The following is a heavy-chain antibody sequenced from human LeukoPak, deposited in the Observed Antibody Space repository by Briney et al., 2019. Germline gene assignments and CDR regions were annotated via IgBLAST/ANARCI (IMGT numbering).Heavy chain of an antibody. CDR2: INEDGSIT. Sequence: GGSLRLSCAVSGFTFRTYWMHWVRQVPGEGLVWVSRINEDGSITNYADSVKGRFSISRDNAKNTLYLQMNSLRAEDTAVYYCASAREWGLLRTWGQGTLVTVSS. V-gene: IGHV3-74*01. D-gene: IGHD3-22*01. CDR3: ASAREWGLLRT. CDR1: GFTFRTYW. J-gene: IGHJ5*02.